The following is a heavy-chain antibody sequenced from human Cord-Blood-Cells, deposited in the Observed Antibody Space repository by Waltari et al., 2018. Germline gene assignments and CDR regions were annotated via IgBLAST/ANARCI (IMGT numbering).Heavy chain of an antibody. Sequence: QVQLQESGPGLVKPSQTLSLTCTVSGGPISRGGYYWSWIRQHQGKGLEWIGYIYYSGSTYYNPSLKSRVTISVDTSKNQFSLKLSSVTAADTAVYYCARAPDYGDYLGSAIDYWGQGTLVTVSS. V-gene: IGHV4-31*03. CDR1: GGPISRGGYY. J-gene: IGHJ4*02. D-gene: IGHD4-17*01. CDR3: ARAPDYGDYLGSAIDY. CDR2: IYYSGST.